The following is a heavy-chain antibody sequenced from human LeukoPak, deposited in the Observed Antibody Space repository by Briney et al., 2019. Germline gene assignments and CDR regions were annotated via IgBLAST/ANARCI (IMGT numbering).Heavy chain of an antibody. V-gene: IGHV4-59*12. D-gene: IGHD3-22*01. CDR3: ARVISGGWLLPYYFDY. CDR2: IYYSGST. Sequence: PSETLSLTCTVSGGSISSYYWSWIRQPPGKGLEWIGYIYYSGSTNYNPSLKSRVTISVDTSKNQFSLKLSSVTAADTAVYYCARVISGGWLLPYYFDYWGQGTLVTVSS. J-gene: IGHJ4*02. CDR1: GGSISSYY.